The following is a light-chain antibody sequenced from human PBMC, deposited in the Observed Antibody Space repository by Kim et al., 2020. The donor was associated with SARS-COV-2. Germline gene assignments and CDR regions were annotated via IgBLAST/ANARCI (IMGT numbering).Light chain of an antibody. Sequence: SYELTQPPSVSVSPGQTASITCSGDKLGDKYACWYQQKPGQSPVLVIYQDSKRPSGIPERFSGSNSGNTATLTISGTQAMDEADYYFQAWDSSTVFGGGT. CDR2: QDS. CDR1: KLGDKY. CDR3: QAWDSSTV. J-gene: IGLJ3*02. V-gene: IGLV3-1*01.